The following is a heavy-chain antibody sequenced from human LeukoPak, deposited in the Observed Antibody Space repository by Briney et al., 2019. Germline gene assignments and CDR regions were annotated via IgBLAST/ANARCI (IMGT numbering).Heavy chain of an antibody. Sequence: ASVKVSCKASGYTFTSYAMHWVRQAPGQGLEWMGLINPDGGSTAYAHRFQGRVIMTRDTSTSTAYMDLSSLRSEDTAVYYCARAPRNSSTMLDYWGQGTLVTVSS. CDR2: INPDGGST. J-gene: IGHJ4*02. CDR1: GYTFTSYA. CDR3: ARAPRNSSTMLDY. D-gene: IGHD6-13*01. V-gene: IGHV1-46*01.